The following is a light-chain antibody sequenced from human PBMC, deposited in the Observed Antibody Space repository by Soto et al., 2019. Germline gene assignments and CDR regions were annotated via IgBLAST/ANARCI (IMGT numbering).Light chain of an antibody. Sequence: DIVMTQSPDSLAVSLGERATINCKSSQSVLYSSNNKNYLAWYQQKPAQPPKLLIYWASTRESGVPDRFSGSGSWTDFTLTISIQQAEDVAVYYCKQYYSTPRTFCQGTKFEIK. CDR2: WAS. CDR1: QSVLYSSNNKNY. J-gene: IGKJ2*01. V-gene: IGKV4-1*01. CDR3: KQYYSTPRT.